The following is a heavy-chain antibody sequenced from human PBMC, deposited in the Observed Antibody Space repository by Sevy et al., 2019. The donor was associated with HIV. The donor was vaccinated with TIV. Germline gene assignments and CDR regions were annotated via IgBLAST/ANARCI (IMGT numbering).Heavy chain of an antibody. CDR3: ARGSDYYDVSSDAFDI. V-gene: IGHV3-30-3*01. Sequence: GGSLRLSCAASGFTFSSYAMHWVRQAPGKGLEWVAVISYDGSNKYYADSVKGRFTISRDNSKNTLYLQMNCLRAEDTAVYYCARGSDYYDVSSDAFDIWGQGTMVTVSS. D-gene: IGHD3-22*01. J-gene: IGHJ3*02. CDR2: ISYDGSNK. CDR1: GFTFSSYA.